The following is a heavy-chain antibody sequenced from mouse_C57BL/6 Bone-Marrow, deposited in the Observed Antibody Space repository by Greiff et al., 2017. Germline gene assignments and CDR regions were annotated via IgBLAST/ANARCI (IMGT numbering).Heavy chain of an antibody. Sequence: QVQLQQSGPGLVAPSQSLSITCTVSGFSLTSYGVDWVRQSPGKGLEWLGVIWGVGSTNYNSALKSRLSISKDNSKSQVFLKMNSLQTDDTAMYYCASVSGAWFAYWGQGTLVTVSA. CDR3: ASVSGAWFAY. CDR2: IWGVGST. J-gene: IGHJ3*01. V-gene: IGHV2-6*01. CDR1: GFSLTSYG.